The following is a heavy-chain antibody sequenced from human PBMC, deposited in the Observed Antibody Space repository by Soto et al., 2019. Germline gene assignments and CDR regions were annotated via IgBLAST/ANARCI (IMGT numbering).Heavy chain of an antibody. D-gene: IGHD6-19*01. J-gene: IGHJ4*02. V-gene: IGHV1-69*13. CDR1: GGTFSSYA. Sequence: GASVKVSCKASGGTFSSYAISWVRQAPGHGLEWMGGIIPIFGTANYAQKFQGRVTITADESTSTAYMELSSLRSADTAVYYCARPANIIAVAVGLDYLAQGTMVTVSS. CDR2: IIPIFGTA. CDR3: ARPANIIAVAVGLDY.